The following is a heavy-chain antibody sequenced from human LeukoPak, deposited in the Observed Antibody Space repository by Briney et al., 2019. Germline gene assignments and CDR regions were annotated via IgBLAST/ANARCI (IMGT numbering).Heavy chain of an antibody. D-gene: IGHD1-1*01. CDR3: ARYTNGFDY. Sequence: GGSLRLSCAASGFAFSNYGMSWVRQSPGKGLEWVSYIGSGGGTISCADSVKGRFTISRDNAENSLYLQVNGLRDEDTAVYYCARYTNGFDYWGQGTLVTVSS. J-gene: IGHJ4*02. CDR1: GFAFSNYG. CDR2: IGSGGGTI. V-gene: IGHV3-48*02.